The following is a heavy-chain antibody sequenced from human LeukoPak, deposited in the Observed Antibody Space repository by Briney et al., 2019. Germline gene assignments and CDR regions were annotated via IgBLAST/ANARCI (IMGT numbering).Heavy chain of an antibody. D-gene: IGHD6-13*01. CDR2: ISGSGGST. V-gene: IGHV3-23*01. J-gene: IGHJ4*02. Sequence: GGSLSFSCAASGFTLSSIALSWVPQAPGKGRKGVSAISGSGGSTYYADSVKGRFTISRDNSKNTLYLQMNSLRADDTAKYYCAKDKAPGSWHTPSDFWGQGTLVTVSS. CDR3: AKDKAPGSWHTPSDF. CDR1: GFTLSSIA.